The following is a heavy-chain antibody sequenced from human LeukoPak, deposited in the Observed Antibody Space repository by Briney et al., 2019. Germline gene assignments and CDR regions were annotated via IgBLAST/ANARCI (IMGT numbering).Heavy chain of an antibody. D-gene: IGHD4-17*01. CDR2: ISYDGSNK. CDR1: GFTFSSYA. CDR3: ARDLGDYGDHLYNWFDP. J-gene: IGHJ5*02. Sequence: GGSLRLSCAASGFTFSSYAMHWVRQAPGKGLEWVAVISYDGSNKYYADSVKGRFTISRDNSKNTLYLQMNSLRSDDTAVYYCARDLGDYGDHLYNWFDPWGQGTLVTVSS. V-gene: IGHV3-30*04.